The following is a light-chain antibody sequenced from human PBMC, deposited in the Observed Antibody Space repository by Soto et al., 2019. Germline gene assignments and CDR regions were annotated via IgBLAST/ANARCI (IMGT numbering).Light chain of an antibody. J-gene: IGKJ1*01. CDR2: GVS. V-gene: IGKV3-20*01. CDR3: QQYGASPPRT. Sequence: EIVLTQSPGTLSLSPGERATVSCRASQGVNSNYIAWYQQKPGQAPRLLIYGVSTRAAGIPDRCSGSGSGTVFTLTISRLEPEDFAVYFCQQYGASPPRTFGQGTTVEVK. CDR1: QGVNSNY.